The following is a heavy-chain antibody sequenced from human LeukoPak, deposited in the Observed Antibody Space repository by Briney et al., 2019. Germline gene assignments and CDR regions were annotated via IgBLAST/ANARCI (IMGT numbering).Heavy chain of an antibody. CDR1: GYTFTSYY. J-gene: IGHJ4*02. CDR3: ARSVEMATIEY. D-gene: IGHD5-24*01. V-gene: IGHV1-46*01. Sequence: ASVKVSCKASGYTFTSYYMHWVRQAPGQGLEWMGIINPSGGSTSYAQKFQGRVTITADESTSTAYMELSSLRSEDTAVYYCARSVEMATIEYWGQGTLVTVSS. CDR2: INPSGGST.